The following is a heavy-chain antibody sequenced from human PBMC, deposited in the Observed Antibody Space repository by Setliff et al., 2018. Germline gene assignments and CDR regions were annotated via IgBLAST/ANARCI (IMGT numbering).Heavy chain of an antibody. D-gene: IGHD1-7*01. Sequence: GGSLRLSCAASGITFSRFWMHWVRQTPEKGLVWVSSINSDGTSTNYVDSVKGRFTISRDNTKNLVYLQMDSLRADDTAVYYCTRSRGTTVYDYWGQGTLVTVSS. V-gene: IGHV3-74*01. CDR3: TRSRGTTVYDY. J-gene: IGHJ4*02. CDR2: INSDGTST. CDR1: GITFSRFW.